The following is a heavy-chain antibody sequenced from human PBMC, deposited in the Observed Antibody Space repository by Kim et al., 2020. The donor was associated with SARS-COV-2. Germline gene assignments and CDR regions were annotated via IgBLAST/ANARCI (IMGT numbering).Heavy chain of an antibody. Sequence: GGSLRLSCAASGFPFSNFWMTWVRQAPGKGLEWVAIINQDGSQKGSVDSVRGRFTISRDNSDNSLYLQMNSLRAEDTAVYYCARDPSFGAFDIWGQGTMVTVSS. CDR3: ARDPSFGAFDI. D-gene: IGHD3-16*01. CDR1: GFPFSNFW. CDR2: INQDGSQK. J-gene: IGHJ3*02. V-gene: IGHV3-7*01.